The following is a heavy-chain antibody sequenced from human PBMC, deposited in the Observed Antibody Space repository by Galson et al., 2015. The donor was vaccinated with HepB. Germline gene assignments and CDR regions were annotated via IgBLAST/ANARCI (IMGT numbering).Heavy chain of an antibody. J-gene: IGHJ4*02. D-gene: IGHD3-10*01. CDR1: GGSISSYY. V-gene: IGHV4-4*07. Sequence: ETLSLTCTVSGGSISSYYWSWIRQPAGKGLEWIGRIYTSGSTNYNPSLKSRVTMSVDTSKNQFSLKLSSVTAADTAVYYCARHLTMVRGGDSDYWGQGTLVTVSS. CDR3: ARHLTMVRGGDSDY. CDR2: IYTSGST.